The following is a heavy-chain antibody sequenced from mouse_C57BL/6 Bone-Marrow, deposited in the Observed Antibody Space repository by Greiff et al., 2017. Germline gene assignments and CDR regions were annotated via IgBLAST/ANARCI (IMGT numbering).Heavy chain of an antibody. V-gene: IGHV14-4*01. CDR3: TSMVTTGFDAMDY. CDR1: GFNIKDDY. D-gene: IGHD2-2*01. Sequence: EVQLQQSGAELVRPGASVKLSCTASGFNIKDDYMHWVKQRPEQGLEWIGWIDPENGDTEYASKFQGKATITADTSSNTAYLQLRSLTSEDTAVYSCTSMVTTGFDAMDYWGQVTSVTVSS. CDR2: IDPENGDT. J-gene: IGHJ4*01.